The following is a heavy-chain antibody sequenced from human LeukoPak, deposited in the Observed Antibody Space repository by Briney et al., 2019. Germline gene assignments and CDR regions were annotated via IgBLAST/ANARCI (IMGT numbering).Heavy chain of an antibody. CDR1: GFTFSSYW. V-gene: IGHV3-74*01. D-gene: IGHD6-19*01. CDR3: AREVAGTWFDY. Sequence: GGSLRLSCAASGFTFSSYWMHWVRQAPGKGLVGVSRINSDGSSTSYADSVKGRFTISRDNAKNTLYLQMNSLRAEDTAVYYCAREVAGTWFDYWGQGTLVTVSS. J-gene: IGHJ4*02. CDR2: INSDGSST.